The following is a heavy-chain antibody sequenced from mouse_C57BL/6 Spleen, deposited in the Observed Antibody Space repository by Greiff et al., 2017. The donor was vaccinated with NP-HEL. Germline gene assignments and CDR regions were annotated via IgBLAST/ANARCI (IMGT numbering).Heavy chain of an antibody. CDR1: GFTFSSYA. Sequence: EVQVVESGGGLVKPGGSLKLSCAASGFTFSSYAMSWVRQTPEKRLEWVATISDGGSYTYYPDNVKGRFTFSRDNAKNNLYLQMSHLKSEDTAMYYCARGGYGSSPGWFAYWGQGTLVTVSA. CDR2: ISDGGSYT. D-gene: IGHD1-1*01. V-gene: IGHV5-4*01. J-gene: IGHJ3*01. CDR3: ARGGYGSSPGWFAY.